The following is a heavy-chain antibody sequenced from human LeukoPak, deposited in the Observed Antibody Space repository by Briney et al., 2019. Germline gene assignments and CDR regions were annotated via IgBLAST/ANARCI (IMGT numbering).Heavy chain of an antibody. V-gene: IGHV1-69*13. CDR1: GGTFSSYA. CDR3: ARDGISYDFWSGYQNNWFDP. Sequence: SVKVSCTASGGTFSSYAISWVRQAPGQGLEWMGGIIPIFGTANYAQKFQGRVTITADESTSTAYMELSSLRSEDTAVYYCARDGISYDFWSGYQNNWFDPWGQGTLVTVSS. D-gene: IGHD3-3*01. CDR2: IIPIFGTA. J-gene: IGHJ5*02.